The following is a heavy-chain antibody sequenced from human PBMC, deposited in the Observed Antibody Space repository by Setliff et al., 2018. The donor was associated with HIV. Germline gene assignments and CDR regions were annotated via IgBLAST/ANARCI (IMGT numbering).Heavy chain of an antibody. D-gene: IGHD6-19*01. CDR1: GGSISSGDYY. J-gene: IGHJ5*02. V-gene: IGHV4-61*09. Sequence: TSETLSLTCTVSGGSISSGDYYWSWIRQPAGKGLEWIGHIYISGSTNYNPSFNSRVTMSVDTSKNQFSLRLTSVTAADTAMYHCARDRSSGWSKDWFDTWGQGILVTVSS. CDR2: IYISGST. CDR3: ARDRSSGWSKDWFDT.